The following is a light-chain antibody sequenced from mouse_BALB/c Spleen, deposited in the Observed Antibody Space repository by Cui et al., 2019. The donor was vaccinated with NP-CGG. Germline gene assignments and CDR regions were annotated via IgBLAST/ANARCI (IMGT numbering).Light chain of an antibody. V-gene: IGLV1*01. CDR3: ALWYSNHWV. J-gene: IGLJ1*01. CDR2: GTH. CDR1: TGAVTTSNY. Sequence: QAVLTQESALTTSPGETVTLTCRSSTGAVTTSNYANWVQEKPDHLFTGLIGGTHNRAPGVPARFSGSLIGDKAALTITGAQTEDETIYFCALWYSNHWVFGGGTKLTVL.